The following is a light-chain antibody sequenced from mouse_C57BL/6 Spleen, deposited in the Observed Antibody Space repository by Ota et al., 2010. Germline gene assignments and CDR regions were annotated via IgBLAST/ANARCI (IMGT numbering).Light chain of an antibody. Sequence: IQMTQXSQPPYLYLWXKLVTITCRASENIYRILAWYQQKQGKSPQLLVYAATNLADGVPSRFSGSGSGTQFSLKINSLQSEDFGSYYCQHFWGTPLTFGSGTKLEIK. J-gene: IGKJ4*01. V-gene: IGKV12-46*01. CDR1: ENIYRI. CDR3: QHFWGTPLT. CDR2: AAT.